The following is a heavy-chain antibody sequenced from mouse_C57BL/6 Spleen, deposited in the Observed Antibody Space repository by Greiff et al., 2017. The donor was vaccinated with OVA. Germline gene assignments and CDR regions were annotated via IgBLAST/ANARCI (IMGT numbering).Heavy chain of an antibody. CDR3: ARDDASSAMDY. CDR1: GYAFTNYL. J-gene: IGHJ4*01. V-gene: IGHV1-54*01. CDR2: INPGSGGT. Sequence: QVQLQQSGAELVRPGTSVKVSCKASGYAFTNYLIEWVKQRPGQGLEWIGVINPGSGGTNYNEKFKGKATLTADKSSSTAYMQLSSLTSEDSAVYFCARDDASSAMDYWGQGTSVTVSS. D-gene: IGHD2-3*01.